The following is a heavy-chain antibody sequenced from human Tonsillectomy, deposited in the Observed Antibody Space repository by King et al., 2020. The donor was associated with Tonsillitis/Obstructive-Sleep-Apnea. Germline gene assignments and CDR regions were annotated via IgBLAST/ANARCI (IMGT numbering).Heavy chain of an antibody. CDR3: ARSSGSYHFDS. CDR1: GFTFSSYG. D-gene: IGHD1-26*01. J-gene: IGHJ4*02. V-gene: IGHV3-33*01. CDR2: IWYDGSDT. Sequence: VQLVESGGGVVQPGRSLRLSCAASGFTFSSYGMHWVRQAPGMGLECVAVIWYDGSDTYYADSVKGRFTISRDSSKHTLYLQMNGLRAEDTAVYYCARSSGSYHFDSWGQGTLVTVSS.